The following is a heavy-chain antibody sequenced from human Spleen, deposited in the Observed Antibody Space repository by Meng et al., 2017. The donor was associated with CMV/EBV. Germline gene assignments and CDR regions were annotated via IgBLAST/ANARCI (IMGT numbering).Heavy chain of an antibody. CDR1: GGSVSSHY. CDR3: ARSGIEEAHFDY. V-gene: IGHV4-59*02. CDR2: IYYTGNT. Sequence: SETLSLTCTVSGGSVSSHYWNWIRQPPGQGLEWIGHIYYTGNTNYNPSLKSRVSISRDTSKNQFSLKLSAVTAADSALYFCARSGIEEAHFDYWGQGSLVTVSS. D-gene: IGHD1-26*01. J-gene: IGHJ4*02.